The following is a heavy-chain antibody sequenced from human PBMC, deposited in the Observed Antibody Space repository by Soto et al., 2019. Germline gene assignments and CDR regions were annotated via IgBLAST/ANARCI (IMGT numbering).Heavy chain of an antibody. D-gene: IGHD3-16*01. V-gene: IGHV4-39*01. CDR3: ARHWALDY. CDR2: IYYSGST. CDR1: GGSISSNSYY. J-gene: IGHJ4*02. Sequence: QLQLQESGPGLVKPSETLSLTCIVSGGSISSNSYYWGWIRQPPGKGLEWIGSIYYSGSTYYNPSLKSRVTISVDTSKNQFSLKLSSVTAADTAVYYCARHWALDYWGQGTLVTVSS.